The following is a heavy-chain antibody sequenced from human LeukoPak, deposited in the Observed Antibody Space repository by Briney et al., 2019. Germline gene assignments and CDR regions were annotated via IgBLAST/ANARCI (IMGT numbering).Heavy chain of an antibody. V-gene: IGHV4-59*01. CDR1: GGSISSYY. Sequence: SETLSLTCTVSGGSISSYYWSWIRQPPGKGLEWIGYIYYSGSTNYNPSLKSRVTISVDTSKNQFSLKLSSVTAADTAVYYCARLPSSGQPYYGMDVWGQGTTVTVSS. CDR2: IYYSGST. D-gene: IGHD3-22*01. CDR3: ARLPSSGQPYYGMDV. J-gene: IGHJ6*02.